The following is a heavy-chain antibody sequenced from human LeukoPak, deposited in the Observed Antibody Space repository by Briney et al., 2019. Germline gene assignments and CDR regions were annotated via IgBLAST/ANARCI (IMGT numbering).Heavy chain of an antibody. V-gene: IGHV3-73*01. CDR3: TNSYYYDTSGYGDHMDV. J-gene: IGHJ6*03. CDR1: GFTFSGSA. D-gene: IGHD3-22*01. CDR2: IRSKANSYAT. Sequence: AGGSLRLSCAASGFTFSGSAMHWVRQASGKGLEWVGRIRSKANSYATAYAASVKGRFSISRDDSKNTAYLQMNRLKTEDTAVYYCTNSYYYDTSGYGDHMDVWGKGTTVAVSS.